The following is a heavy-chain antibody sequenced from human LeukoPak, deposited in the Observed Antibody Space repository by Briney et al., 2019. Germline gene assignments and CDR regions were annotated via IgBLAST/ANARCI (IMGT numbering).Heavy chain of an antibody. CDR3: ARRSAGNHRNLTFDF. J-gene: IGHJ4*02. D-gene: IGHD6-13*01. V-gene: IGHV4-39*01. CDR2: IYYSGST. Sequence: PSETLSLTCTVSGGLISSGRYYWGWIRQPPGKGLEWIGNIYYSGSTYYNPSLKSRVTISVDTSKNQFSLKLSSVTAADTAVYYCARRSAGNHRNLTFDFWGQGTLVTVSS. CDR1: GGLISSGRYY.